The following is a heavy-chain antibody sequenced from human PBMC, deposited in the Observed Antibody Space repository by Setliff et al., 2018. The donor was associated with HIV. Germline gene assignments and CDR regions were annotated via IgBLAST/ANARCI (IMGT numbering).Heavy chain of an antibody. Sequence: SVKVSCKASGGTFSSYAINWVRQAPGQGLEWMGGIIPMFGTRNYAQKFQGRVTITTDKSTSTAYMELSSLRSEDTALYYCARGQSQGYAYSGSYGAFDIWGQGTMVTVSS. CDR2: IIPMFGTR. CDR3: ARGQSQGYAYSGSYGAFDI. D-gene: IGHD1-26*01. J-gene: IGHJ3*02. CDR1: GGTFSSYA. V-gene: IGHV1-69*05.